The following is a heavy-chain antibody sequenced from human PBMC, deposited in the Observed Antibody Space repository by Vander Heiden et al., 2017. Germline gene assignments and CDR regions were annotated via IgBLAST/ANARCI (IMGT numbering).Heavy chain of an antibody. CDR1: GFSFTSYW. Sequence: EVQLVQSGAEVNKHVQCQTISCKGSGFSFTSYWIGRGRQMPGKGLEWMGIIYPGDSDTRYSPTFHGEVTISADKSISTAYLQWSSLKASDTAMYYCARSDTGSYYNPDYWGQGTLVTVSS. D-gene: IGHD1-26*01. CDR3: ARSDTGSYYNPDY. CDR2: IYPGDSDT. J-gene: IGHJ4*02. V-gene: IGHV5-51*01.